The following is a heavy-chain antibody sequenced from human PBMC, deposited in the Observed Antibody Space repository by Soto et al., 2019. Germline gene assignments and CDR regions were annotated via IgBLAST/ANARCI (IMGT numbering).Heavy chain of an antibody. D-gene: IGHD3-22*01. V-gene: IGHV3-11*01. CDR2: ISSSGSSI. J-gene: IGHJ4*02. CDR3: ARDVNVCDSRSAY. Sequence: GGSLRLSCAASGFTFSDYYMSWIRQAPGKGLECVSYISSSGSSIYYADSVKGRFTISRDNAKNSLYLQMNSLRAEDSAVYYCARDVNVCDSRSAYWGQGTLVTVSS. CDR1: GFTFSDYY.